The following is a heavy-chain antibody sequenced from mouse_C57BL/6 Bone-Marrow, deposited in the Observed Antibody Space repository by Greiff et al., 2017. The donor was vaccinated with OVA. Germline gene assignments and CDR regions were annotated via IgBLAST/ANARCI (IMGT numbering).Heavy chain of an antibody. D-gene: IGHD1-1*01. CDR1: GYTFTSYG. CDR2: IYPRSCNT. CDR3: ARGAYGSSYDWYFDV. J-gene: IGHJ1*03. V-gene: IGHV1-81*01. Sequence: QVQLQQSGAELARPGASVKLSCKASGYTFTSYGISWVKQRTGQGLEWIGEIYPRSCNTYYNEKFKGKATLTADKSSSTAYLELRSLTSEDSAVYFCARGAYGSSYDWYFDVWGTGTTVTVSS.